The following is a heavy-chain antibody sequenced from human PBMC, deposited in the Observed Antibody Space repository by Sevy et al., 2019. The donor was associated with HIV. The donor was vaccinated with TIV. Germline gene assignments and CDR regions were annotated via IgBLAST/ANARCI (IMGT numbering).Heavy chain of an antibody. J-gene: IGHJ4*02. V-gene: IGHV4-59*01. CDR1: GDSISSYF. CDR2: IYYRGSS. D-gene: IGHD2-15*01. CDR3: ARDSAVVPRALVY. Sequence: SETLSLTCNVSGDSISSYFWSWFRQPPGKGLEWIGYIYYRGSSEYNPSLRSRVTISIDTSKKYLSIKLTSVTATDTAVYYRARDSAVVPRALVYWGQGTLVTVSS.